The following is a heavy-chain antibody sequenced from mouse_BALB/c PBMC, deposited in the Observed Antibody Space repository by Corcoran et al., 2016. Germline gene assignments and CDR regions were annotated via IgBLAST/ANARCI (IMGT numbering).Heavy chain of an antibody. CDR3: ARGWLRRDYYFDY. V-gene: IGHV1-4*01. CDR2: INPSSGYT. J-gene: IGHJ2*01. Sequence: QVQLQQSGAELARPGASVEMSCKASGYTFTSYTMHWVKQRPGQGLEWIGYINPSSGYTNYNQKFKDKATLTADKSSSTAYMQLSSLTSEDSAVYYWARGWLRRDYYFDYWGQGTTLTVTS. CDR1: GYTFTSYT. D-gene: IGHD2-2*01.